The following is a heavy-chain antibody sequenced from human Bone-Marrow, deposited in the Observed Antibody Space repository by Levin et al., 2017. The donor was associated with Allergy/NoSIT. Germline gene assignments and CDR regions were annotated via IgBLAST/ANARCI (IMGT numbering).Heavy chain of an antibody. CDR1: GASGRDFY. J-gene: IGHJ5*02. V-gene: IGHV4-59*02. CDR3: ARLRYTGYPYFFDP. CDR2: ISYGQRT. Sequence: KPGGSLRLSCAVYGASGRDFYWSWIRQTPEKGLEWIGYISYGQRTNYNPSLKGRVSISVDTSKNQFQFSLRLTSVTPADTAMYFCARLRYTGYPYFFDPWGQGIQVTVSP. D-gene: IGHD5-12*01.